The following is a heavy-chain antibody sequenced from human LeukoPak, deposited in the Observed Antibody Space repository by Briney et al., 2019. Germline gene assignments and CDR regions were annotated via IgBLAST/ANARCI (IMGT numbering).Heavy chain of an antibody. D-gene: IGHD1-7*01. Sequence: SEALSLTCTVSGGSIRSYYWSWLRQPPGKRLEWSGYIYNSGITNYNPSLKSRVTIPVDTSKNQFSLKLSSVTAADTAVYYCVREHRENWHLDFAHWGQGTLVAASS. CDR1: GGSIRSYY. J-gene: IGHJ4*02. CDR3: VREHRENWHLDFAH. V-gene: IGHV4-4*08. CDR2: IYNSGIT.